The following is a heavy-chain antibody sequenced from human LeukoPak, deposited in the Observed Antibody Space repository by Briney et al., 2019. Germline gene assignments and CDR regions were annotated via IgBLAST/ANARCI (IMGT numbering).Heavy chain of an antibody. Sequence: PSETLSLTCTVSGGSISGYYWSWIRQPAGKGLEWIGRIYTSGSTDYNPSLKSRVTMSVDTSKNQFSLKLSSVTAADTAVYYCARALVPAATYYYMDVWGNGTTVTISS. CDR2: IYTSGST. J-gene: IGHJ6*03. CDR1: GGSISGYY. V-gene: IGHV4-4*07. D-gene: IGHD2-2*01. CDR3: ARALVPAATYYYMDV.